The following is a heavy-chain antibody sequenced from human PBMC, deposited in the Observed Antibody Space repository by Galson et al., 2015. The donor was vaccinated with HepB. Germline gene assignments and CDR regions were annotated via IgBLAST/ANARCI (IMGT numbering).Heavy chain of an antibody. CDR2: ISYDENNK. Sequence: SLRLSCAASGFTFSRYAMHWVRQAPGKGLEWVAIISYDENNKYYADSVRGRFTISRDNSQNTLFLQMNSLRPEDTAVYYCARDPDGYNSYFDYWGQGTLVTVSS. CDR1: GFTFSRYA. CDR3: ARDPDGYNSYFDY. J-gene: IGHJ4*02. D-gene: IGHD5-24*01. V-gene: IGHV3-30*04.